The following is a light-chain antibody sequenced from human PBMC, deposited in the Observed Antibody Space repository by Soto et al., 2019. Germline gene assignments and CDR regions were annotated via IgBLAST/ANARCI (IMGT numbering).Light chain of an antibody. CDR3: QTWGAGIQV. CDR2: LNSDGSH. J-gene: IGLJ2*01. V-gene: IGLV4-69*01. Sequence: QLVLTQSPSASASLGASVKLTCTLSSGHSRYAIAWHQQPPEKGPRYLMKLNSDGSHSKGDGIPDRFSGSSSGAERYLTISSLQSEDEADYYCQTWGAGIQVFGGGTKLTVL. CDR1: SGHSRYA.